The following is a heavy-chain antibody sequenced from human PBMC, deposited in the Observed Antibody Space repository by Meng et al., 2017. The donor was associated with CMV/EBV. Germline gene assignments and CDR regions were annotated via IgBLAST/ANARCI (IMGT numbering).Heavy chain of an antibody. Sequence: GESLKISCAASGFTFSSYAMSWVRQAPGKGLEWVSAISGSGGSTYYADSVKGRFTISRDNSKNTLYLQMNSLRAEDTAVYYCATRDGLFPGWGRYYYYGMDVWGQGTTVTVSS. CDR3: ATRDGLFPGWGRYYYYGMDV. D-gene: IGHD2-21*01. J-gene: IGHJ6*02. CDR1: GFTFSSYA. V-gene: IGHV3-23*01. CDR2: ISGSGGST.